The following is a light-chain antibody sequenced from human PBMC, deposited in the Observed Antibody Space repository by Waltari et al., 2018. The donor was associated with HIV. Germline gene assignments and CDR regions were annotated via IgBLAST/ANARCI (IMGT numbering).Light chain of an antibody. CDR3: CSYAGSHTFVV. J-gene: IGLJ2*01. CDR1: NSDVGSYDL. V-gene: IGLV2-23*02. Sequence: QSALTQPASVSGSPGQSVTISCAGSNSDVGSYDLVSWYQHHPGKAPKRLIYEVTKRPSGVANRFSGSKSGNTASRTISGLQAEDEADYYCCSYAGSHTFVVFGGGTKLTVL. CDR2: EVT.